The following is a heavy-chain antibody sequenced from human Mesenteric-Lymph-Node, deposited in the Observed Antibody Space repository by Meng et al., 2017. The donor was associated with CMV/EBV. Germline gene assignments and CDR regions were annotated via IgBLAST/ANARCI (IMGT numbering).Heavy chain of an antibody. CDR1: GGTISQFG. J-gene: IGHJ5*02. CDR2: IIPFSYVT. CDR3: ARDQGYHAGGWFDP. V-gene: IGHV1-69*04. D-gene: IGHD3-16*02. Sequence: AFGGTISQFGVTGVRQAPGQGLEWLGRIIPFSYVTKYAQKFQGRVTITEDKSTSTAYMEINSLTSDDTAVYYCARDQGYHAGGWFDPWGQGTLVTVSS.